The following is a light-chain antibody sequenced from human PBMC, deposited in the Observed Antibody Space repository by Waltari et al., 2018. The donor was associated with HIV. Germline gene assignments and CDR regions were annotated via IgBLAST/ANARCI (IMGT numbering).Light chain of an antibody. Sequence: EIVVTQVPAALSASPGERPSLSCIASQSVSTNLAWYHQVSGQAPRLLISDSSNRATGVPDRFSGSGSGTHFTLTISSLQSEDSGVYYCQQYSDWPRAFGLGTKVEV. CDR3: QQYSDWPRA. V-gene: IGKV3-15*01. J-gene: IGKJ1*01. CDR1: QSVSTN. CDR2: DSS.